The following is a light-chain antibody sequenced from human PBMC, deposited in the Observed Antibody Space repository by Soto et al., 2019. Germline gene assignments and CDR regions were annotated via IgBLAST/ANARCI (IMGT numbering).Light chain of an antibody. CDR1: SSDVGSYNL. CDR2: EGT. CDR3: CSYAGSSTWI. Sequence: QSVLTQPASVSGSPGQSITISCTGTSSDVGSYNLVSWYQQNPGKAPKLIIYEGTKRPSGVSNRFSGSKSGNMASLTISGLQAEDEANYYCCSYAGSSTWIFGGGTKLTVL. J-gene: IGLJ2*01. V-gene: IGLV2-23*01.